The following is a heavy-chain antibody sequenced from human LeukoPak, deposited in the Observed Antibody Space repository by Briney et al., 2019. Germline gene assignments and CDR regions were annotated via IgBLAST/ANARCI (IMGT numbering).Heavy chain of an antibody. J-gene: IGHJ5*02. D-gene: IGHD1-26*01. V-gene: IGHV4-4*07. CDR3: ARGMGATTWFDP. Sequence: SETLSLTCTVSGVSISSYYWSWIRQPAGKGLEWIGRVYTSGSTNYNPSLKSRVTMSVDTSENQFSLRLSSVTAADTAVYYCARGMGATTWFDPWGQGTLVTVSS. CDR1: GVSISSYY. CDR2: VYTSGST.